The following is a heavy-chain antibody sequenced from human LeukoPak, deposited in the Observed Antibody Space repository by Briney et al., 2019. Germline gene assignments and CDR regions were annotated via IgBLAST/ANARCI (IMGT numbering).Heavy chain of an antibody. CDR3: ARAPVDWQFYYSMDV. CDR1: GGSISSGDYY. J-gene: IGHJ6*02. Sequence: SETLSLTCTVSGGSISSGDYYWSWIRQPPGKGLEWIGYIYYSGSTYYNPSLKSRVTISVDTSKNQFSLKLSSVTAADTAVYYCARAPVDWQFYYSMDVWGQGTTVTVSS. V-gene: IGHV4-30-4*01. CDR2: IYYSGST. D-gene: IGHD5-12*01.